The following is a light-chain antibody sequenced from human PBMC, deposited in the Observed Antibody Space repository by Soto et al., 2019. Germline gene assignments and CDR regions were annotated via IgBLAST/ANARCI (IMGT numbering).Light chain of an antibody. CDR1: QNIRSY. CDR3: QQTYSSHGYS. Sequence: GDRVTITCRASQNIRSYVNWYQQKPGKAPRLLIFAASSLQGGVPPRFSGSGYATDFSLSISSLQPEDFATYYCQQTYSSHGYSFGQGTKVDNK. J-gene: IGKJ2*03. V-gene: IGKV1-39*01. CDR2: AAS.